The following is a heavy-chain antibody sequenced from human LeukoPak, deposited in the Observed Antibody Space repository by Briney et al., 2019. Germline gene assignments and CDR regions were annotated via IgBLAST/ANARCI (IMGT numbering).Heavy chain of an antibody. CDR3: ARDLGGGLFDY. J-gene: IGHJ4*02. CDR1: GGSISSSNW. D-gene: IGHD3-16*01. Sequence: SETLSLTCAVSGGSISSSNWWSWVRQPPGKGLEWIGEIYHGGSTNYNPSLKSRVTISVDKSKNQFSLKLSSVTAADTAVYYCARDLGGGLFDYGGRGPLVTVS. V-gene: IGHV4-4*02. CDR2: IYHGGST.